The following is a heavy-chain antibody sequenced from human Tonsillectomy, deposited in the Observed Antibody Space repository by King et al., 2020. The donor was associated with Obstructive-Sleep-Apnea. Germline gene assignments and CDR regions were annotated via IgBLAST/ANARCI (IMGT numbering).Heavy chain of an antibody. V-gene: IGHV1-69*12. J-gene: IGHJ3*02. CDR3: ARDRRTYYDFWSGYPYDAFGI. D-gene: IGHD3-3*01. Sequence: QLVQSGAEVKKPGSSVKVSCKASGDTFSSYAVNWVRQAPGQGLEWMGGIIPVFGTTDYAQKFQGRVTITADESTSTAYMELSSLRSPDTAVYYCARDRRTYYDFWSGYPYDAFGIWGQGTMVTVSS. CDR1: GDTFSSYA. CDR2: IIPVFGTT.